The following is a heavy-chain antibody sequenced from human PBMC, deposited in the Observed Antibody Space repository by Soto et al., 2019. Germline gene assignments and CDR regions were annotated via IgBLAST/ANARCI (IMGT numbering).Heavy chain of an antibody. CDR3: ARLSDTGWYSDL. Sequence: PGGSLRLSCVASGFAFSNHWMNWVRQAPGKGLEWVATLKQDGSERYYVDSVRGRFTISRDNAKTSLYLHVDTLRVEDTAVYYCARLSDTGWYSDLWGRGTLVTVSS. CDR1: GFAFSNHW. CDR2: LKQDGSER. J-gene: IGHJ2*01. V-gene: IGHV3-7*03.